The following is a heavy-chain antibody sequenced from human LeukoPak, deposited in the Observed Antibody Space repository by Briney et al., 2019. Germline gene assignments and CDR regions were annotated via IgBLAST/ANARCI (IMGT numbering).Heavy chain of an antibody. Sequence: GRSLRLSCAASGFTFSSYAMSWVRQAPGKGLEWVSAISGSGGSTYYADSVKGRFTISRDNSKNTLYLQMNSLRAEDTAVYYCAKDGHCTNGVCYGYFDYWGQGTLVTVSS. J-gene: IGHJ4*02. V-gene: IGHV3-23*01. CDR3: AKDGHCTNGVCYGYFDY. D-gene: IGHD2-8*01. CDR1: GFTFSSYA. CDR2: ISGSGGST.